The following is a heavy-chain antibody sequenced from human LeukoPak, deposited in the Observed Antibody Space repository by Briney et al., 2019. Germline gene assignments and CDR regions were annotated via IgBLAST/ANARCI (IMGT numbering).Heavy chain of an antibody. D-gene: IGHD5-18*01. J-gene: IGHJ3*02. CDR1: GGSISSYY. CDR2: IYYSGST. Sequence: SETLSLTCTVSGGSISSYYWSWIRQPPGKGLEWIGYIYYSGSTNYNPSLKSRVTISVDTSKNQFSLKLSSVTAADTAVYYCARDLYSYANSHAFDIWGQGTMVTVSS. V-gene: IGHV4-59*01. CDR3: ARDLYSYANSHAFDI.